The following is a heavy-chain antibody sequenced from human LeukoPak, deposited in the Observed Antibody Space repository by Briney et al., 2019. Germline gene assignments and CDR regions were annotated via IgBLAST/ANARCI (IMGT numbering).Heavy chain of an antibody. D-gene: IGHD3-22*01. Sequence: SGTLSLTCAVSGGSISSSYYWSWIRQPPGKGLEWIGHVYHTGSTNYNPSLKSRVTISVDASKNQFSLKLTSVTAADTAVYYCARGRVFYDSTGYYCWGQGTPVTVSS. J-gene: IGHJ4*02. CDR1: GGSISSSYY. CDR3: ARGRVFYDSTGYYC. V-gene: IGHV4-61*01. CDR2: VYHTGST.